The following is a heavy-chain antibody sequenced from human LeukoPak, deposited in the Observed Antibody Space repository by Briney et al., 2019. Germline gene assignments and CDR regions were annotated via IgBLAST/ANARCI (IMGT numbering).Heavy chain of an antibody. J-gene: IGHJ6*02. CDR2: ISSSSSYI. CDR1: GFTFSSYS. V-gene: IGHV3-21*01. CDR3: AIKDYGDFPYYGMDV. Sequence: GGSLRLSCAASGFTFSSYSMNWVRQAPGKGLEWVSSISSSSSYIYYADSVKGRFTISRDNAKNSLYLQMNSLRAEDTAVYYCAIKDYGDFPYYGMDVWGQGTTVTVSS. D-gene: IGHD4-17*01.